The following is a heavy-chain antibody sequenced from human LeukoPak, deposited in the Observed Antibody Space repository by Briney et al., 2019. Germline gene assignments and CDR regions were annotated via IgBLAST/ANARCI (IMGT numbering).Heavy chain of an antibody. CDR1: GFTVSTYY. CDR2: IYSGCST. CDR3: ARGLGYCTSTTCLLLFDY. J-gene: IGHJ4*02. V-gene: IGHV3-53*01. D-gene: IGHD2-2*01. Sequence: GGSLRLSCAASGFTVSTYYMTWVRQAPGKGLECVSVIYSGCSTYYADSVKGRFTVSRDNSKHTLHLQMNSLRAEDTAMYYCARGLGYCTSTTCLLLFDYWGQGTLVTVSS.